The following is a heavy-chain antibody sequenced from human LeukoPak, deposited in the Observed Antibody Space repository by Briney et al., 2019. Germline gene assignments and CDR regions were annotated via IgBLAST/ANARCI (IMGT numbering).Heavy chain of an antibody. Sequence: GGSLRLSCAASGFTVSNNYISWVRQAPGKGLEWVSVIYSGGSTYNADSVKGRFTISRDNSKNTLYLQMNSLRAEDTAVYYCARSVTTVGLGAFDIWGQGTMVTVSS. V-gene: IGHV3-53*01. D-gene: IGHD4-11*01. CDR3: ARSVTTVGLGAFDI. J-gene: IGHJ3*02. CDR1: GFTVSNNY. CDR2: IYSGGST.